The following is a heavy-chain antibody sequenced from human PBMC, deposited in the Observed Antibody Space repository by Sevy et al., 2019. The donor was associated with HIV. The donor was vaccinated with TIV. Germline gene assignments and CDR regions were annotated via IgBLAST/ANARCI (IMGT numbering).Heavy chain of an antibody. V-gene: IGHV1-18*01. D-gene: IGHD3-22*01. CDR1: GYTFTSYG. CDR3: ARARSEMYYYDSSGYSYYFDY. CDR2: ISAYNGNT. Sequence: ASVKVSCKASGYTFTSYGISWVRQAPGQGLEWMGWISAYNGNTNYAQKLQGRVTMTTDTSTSTAYMELRSRRSDDTAGYYCARARSEMYYYDSSGYSYYFDYWGQGTLVTVSS. J-gene: IGHJ4*02.